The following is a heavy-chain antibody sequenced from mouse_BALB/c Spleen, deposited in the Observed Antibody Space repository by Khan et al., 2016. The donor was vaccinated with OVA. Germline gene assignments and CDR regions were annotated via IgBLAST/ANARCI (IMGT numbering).Heavy chain of an antibody. CDR2: INTYSGEP. V-gene: IGHV9-3-1*01. D-gene: IGHD4-1*02. CDR3: ARSNSYWYFDV. Sequence: QIQLVQSGPELKKPGETVKISCKASGYTFTNYGMNWVKQAPGKGLKWMGWINTYSGEPTYADDFKGRSAFSLETSASPAYLQIKNLKNVDTATYCCARSNSYWYFDVWGAGTTVTGSS. J-gene: IGHJ1*01. CDR1: GYTFTNYG.